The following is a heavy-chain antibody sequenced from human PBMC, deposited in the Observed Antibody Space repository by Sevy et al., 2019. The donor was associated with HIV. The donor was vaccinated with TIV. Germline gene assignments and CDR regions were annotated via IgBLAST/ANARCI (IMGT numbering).Heavy chain of an antibody. CDR2: ISYNSGSI. V-gene: IGHV3-9*01. CDR3: AKARGGHRNHYYYPMDV. J-gene: IGHJ6*02. Sequence: GGSLRLSCAASGFNFDEFAIHWVRQAPGKGLEWVSGISYNSGSIGYADSVKGRFNISRDNAKKSLYLQMNSLRIEDTALYYCAKARGGHRNHYYYPMDVWGQGTTVTVSS. D-gene: IGHD2-15*01. CDR1: GFNFDEFA.